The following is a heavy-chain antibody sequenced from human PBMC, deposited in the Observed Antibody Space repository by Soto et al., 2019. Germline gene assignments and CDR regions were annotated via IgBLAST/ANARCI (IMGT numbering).Heavy chain of an antibody. V-gene: IGHV1-69*13. D-gene: IGHD2-8*02. J-gene: IGHJ6*02. CDR3: ATSVGIAPTGEDGMDV. Sequence: SVKVSCKASGGTFSIYGFSWVQQAPGQGPEWIGGIIPILTTPNYAQKFQGRVTIVADESTTTVYMELSSLKFEDTAVYYCATSVGIAPTGEDGMDVWGQGXSVTVSS. CDR2: IIPILTTP. CDR1: GGTFSIYG.